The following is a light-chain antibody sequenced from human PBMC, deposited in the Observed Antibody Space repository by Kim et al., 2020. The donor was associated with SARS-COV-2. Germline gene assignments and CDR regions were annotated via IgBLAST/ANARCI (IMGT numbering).Light chain of an antibody. Sequence: PGQSVTISCTGTSRDVGAYNYVSWYQQHPGKATKLMISDVSKRPSGVPDRFSGSKSGNTASLSVSGLQAEDEADYYCCSYAGSNWVFGGGTQLTVL. CDR2: DVS. J-gene: IGLJ3*02. CDR3: CSYAGSNWV. V-gene: IGLV2-8*01. CDR1: SRDVGAYNY.